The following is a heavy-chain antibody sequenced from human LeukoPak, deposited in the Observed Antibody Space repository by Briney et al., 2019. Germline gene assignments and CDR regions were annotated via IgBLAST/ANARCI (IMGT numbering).Heavy chain of an antibody. V-gene: IGHV3-30*18. CDR2: ISFDGSYK. D-gene: IGHD4-17*01. CDR3: AKNTVTTFDYFDY. CDR1: GFTFRTYG. J-gene: IGHJ4*02. Sequence: AGGSLRHSCAASGFTFRTYGMHWVRQAPGKGLEWVAVISFDGSYKYYADSVKGRFSISRDNSKSTLYLQMNSLRAEDTSVYYCAKNTVTTFDYFDYWGQGTLVTVSS.